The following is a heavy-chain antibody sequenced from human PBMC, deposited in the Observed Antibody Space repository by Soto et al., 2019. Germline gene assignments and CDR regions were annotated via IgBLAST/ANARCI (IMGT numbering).Heavy chain of an antibody. D-gene: IGHD2-15*01. J-gene: IGHJ6*02. CDR2: IDHSGST. Sequence: PSETLSLTCAVNGGSFSAYYWTWIRQPPGRGLEWIGEIDHSGSTNYNPSLESRVTISIDTAKNRFSLNVTSVTAADTAVYYCVRGLRYSGMDVWGQGTTVTVSS. CDR3: VRGLRYSGMDV. CDR1: GGSFSAYY. V-gene: IGHV4-34*01.